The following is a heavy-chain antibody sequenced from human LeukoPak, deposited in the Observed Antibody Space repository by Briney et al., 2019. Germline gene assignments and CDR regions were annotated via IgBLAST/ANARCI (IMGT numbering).Heavy chain of an antibody. J-gene: IGHJ4*02. V-gene: IGHV3-48*03. CDR2: ISSSSTNV. CDR1: GVTFRNEE. Sequence: GGSLRLAEPASGVTFRNEEIKWFRHPPGKGLERVSHISSSSTNVYYADSVKGRFTLSRDNAKNTVFLQMNSLRDEDTAVYYCARMGYGGAWGSPESPIDCWGQGTLVTVSS. CDR3: ARMGYGGAWGSPESPIDC. D-gene: IGHD3-16*01.